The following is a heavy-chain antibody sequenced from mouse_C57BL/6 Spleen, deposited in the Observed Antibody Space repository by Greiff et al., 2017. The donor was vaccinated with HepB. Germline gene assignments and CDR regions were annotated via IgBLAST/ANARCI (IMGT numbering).Heavy chain of an antibody. J-gene: IGHJ4*01. CDR1: GFTFSDYG. CDR3: ARGGLRLAMDY. V-gene: IGHV5-17*01. Sequence: EVMLVESGGGLVKPGGSLKLSCAASGFTFSDYGMHWVRQAPEKGLEWVAYISSGSSTICYADTVKGRFTISRDNAKNTLFLQMTSLRSEDTAMYYCARGGLRLAMDYWGQGTSVTVSS. D-gene: IGHD1-2*01. CDR2: ISSGSSTI.